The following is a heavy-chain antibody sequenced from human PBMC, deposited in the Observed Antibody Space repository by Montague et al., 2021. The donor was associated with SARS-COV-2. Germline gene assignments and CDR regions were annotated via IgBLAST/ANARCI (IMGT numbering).Heavy chain of an antibody. J-gene: IGHJ4*02. D-gene: IGHD1-26*01. CDR3: ARGMGGSYLYYFDY. Sequence: SETLSLTCTVSGXSISSYYWSWIRQPPGKGLEWIGYIYYSGSTNYNPSRKSRVTILVDMSKNQFSLKLSSVTAADTAVYYCARGMGGSYLYYFDYWGQGTLVTVSS. CDR1: GXSISSYY. CDR2: IYYSGST. V-gene: IGHV4-59*01.